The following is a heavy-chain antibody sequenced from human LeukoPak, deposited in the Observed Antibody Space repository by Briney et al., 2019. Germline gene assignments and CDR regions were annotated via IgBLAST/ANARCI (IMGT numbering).Heavy chain of an antibody. CDR2: IYYSGST. Sequence: PSETLSLTCTVSGGSISSYYWSWTRQPPGKGLEGMGYIYYSGSTNYNPSLKRRVTISVHPSNTQLSLKLTPVPPADTAVYYCARQSSLRYFDWLPGNYYYYGMDVWGQGTTVTVSS. CDR1: GGSISSYY. CDR3: ARQSSLRYFDWLPGNYYYYGMDV. V-gene: IGHV4-59*08. D-gene: IGHD3-9*01. J-gene: IGHJ6*02.